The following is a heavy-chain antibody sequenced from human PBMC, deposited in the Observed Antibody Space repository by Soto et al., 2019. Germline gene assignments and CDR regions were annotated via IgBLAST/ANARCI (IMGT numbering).Heavy chain of an antibody. V-gene: IGHV1-8*02. J-gene: IGHJ6*03. Sequence: ASVKVSCKASGYTFTSYGISWVRQAPGQGLEWMGWMNPNSGNTSYAQKFQGRVTMTRNTSISTAYMELSSLRSEDTAVYYCAREYAYYYGSGSYDYYYMDVWGKGTTVTVSS. D-gene: IGHD3-10*01. CDR3: AREYAYYYGSGSYDYYYMDV. CDR1: GYTFTSYG. CDR2: MNPNSGNT.